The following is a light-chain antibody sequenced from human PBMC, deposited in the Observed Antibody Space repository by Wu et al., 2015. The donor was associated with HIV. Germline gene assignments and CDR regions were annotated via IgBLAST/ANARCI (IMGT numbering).Light chain of an antibody. CDR1: QNISSS. CDR3: HQYNNWPFA. CDR2: GAS. Sequence: EIVMTQSPATLSVSPGERATLSCRASQNISSSLVWYQQRLGQAPRLLIYGASTRATSVPARFSGSGSGTEFTLTISSLQSEDFAVYYCHQYNNWPFAFGPGTKVEIK. V-gene: IGKV3-15*01. J-gene: IGKJ3*01.